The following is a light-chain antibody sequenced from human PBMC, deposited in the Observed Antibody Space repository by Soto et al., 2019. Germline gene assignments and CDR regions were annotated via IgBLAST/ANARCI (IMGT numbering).Light chain of an antibody. CDR3: QQYDNLPLMYT. CDR1: QDISNY. CDR2: DAS. V-gene: IGKV1-33*01. J-gene: IGKJ2*01. Sequence: DIQMTQSPSSLSASVGDRVTITCQASQDISNYLNWYQQKPGKAPKLLIYDASNLETGVPSRFSGSGSGTDVTFTISSLQAEDIATYDWQQYDNLPLMYTFGQGTKLVIK.